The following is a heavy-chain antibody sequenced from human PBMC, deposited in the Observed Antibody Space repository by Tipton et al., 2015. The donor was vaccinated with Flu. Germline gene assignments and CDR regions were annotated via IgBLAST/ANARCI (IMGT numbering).Heavy chain of an antibody. J-gene: IGHJ5*02. CDR2: IHDSGYR. Sequence: TLSLTCSVSGYSISSGFYWGWIRQPPGKGLEWIGSIHDSGYRYHNPSLKSRVTITVDTSKNQFSLRLSSVSAADTAVYYCAREVPRFSDIVVGPAAIHNNFDPWGQGTRVTVSS. CDR1: GYSISSGFY. D-gene: IGHD2-2*01. V-gene: IGHV4-38-2*02. CDR3: AREVPRFSDIVVGPAAIHNNFDP.